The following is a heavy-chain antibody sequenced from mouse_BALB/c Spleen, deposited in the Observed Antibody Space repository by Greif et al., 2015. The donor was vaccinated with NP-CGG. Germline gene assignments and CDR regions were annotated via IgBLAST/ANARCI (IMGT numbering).Heavy chain of an antibody. V-gene: IGHV1-7*01. Sequence: QVQLQQPGAELAKPGASVKMSCKASGYTFTSYWMHWVKQRPGQGLEWIGYINPSTGYTEYNQKFKDKATLTADKSSSTAYMQLSILTSEDSAVYYCARKGTTVVDYFDYWGQGTTLTVSS. J-gene: IGHJ2*01. CDR2: INPSTGYT. D-gene: IGHD1-1*01. CDR1: GYTFTSYW. CDR3: ARKGTTVVDYFDY.